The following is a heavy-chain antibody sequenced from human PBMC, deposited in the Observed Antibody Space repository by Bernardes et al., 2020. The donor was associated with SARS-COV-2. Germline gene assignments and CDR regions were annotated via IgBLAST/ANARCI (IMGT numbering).Heavy chain of an antibody. Sequence: GGSLRLSCAASGFIFSDYTIHWVRQGPGKGLEWVSSISWSGDKVPYGDSVKGRFRISRDNAKNSLSLQINSLTVEDTAVYYCAKQMAAHRPDRTGHGGYSALDVWGQGTAVTGSS. J-gene: IGHJ6*02. V-gene: IGHV3-9*01. D-gene: IGHD3-9*01. CDR3: AKQMAAHRPDRTGHGGYSALDV. CDR1: GFIFSDYT. CDR2: ISWSGDKV.